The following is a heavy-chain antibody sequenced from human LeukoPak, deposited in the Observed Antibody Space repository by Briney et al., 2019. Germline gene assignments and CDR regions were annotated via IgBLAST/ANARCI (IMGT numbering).Heavy chain of an antibody. D-gene: IGHD6-19*01. CDR3: ARDIGRGRLAVVLGGYFDY. Sequence: ASVKVSCKASGYTFTSYDINWVRQATGQGLEWMGWMNPNSGNTGYAQKFQGRVTMTRDTSISTAYMELSRLRSDDTAVYYCARDIGRGRLAVVLGGYFDYWGQGTLVTVSS. CDR2: MNPNSGNT. J-gene: IGHJ4*02. V-gene: IGHV1-8*02. CDR1: GYTFTSYD.